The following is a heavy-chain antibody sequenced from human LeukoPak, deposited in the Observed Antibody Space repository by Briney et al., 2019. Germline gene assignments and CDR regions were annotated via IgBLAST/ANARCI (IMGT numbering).Heavy chain of an antibody. Sequence: IPSETLSLTCTVPGGSISSYYWSWIRQPPGKGLEWIGYIYYSGSTNYNPSLKSRVTISVDTSKNQFSLKLSSVTAADTAVYYCARFRTREYYFDYWGQGTLVTVSS. J-gene: IGHJ4*02. CDR1: GGSISSYY. D-gene: IGHD3-10*01. CDR2: IYYSGST. CDR3: ARFRTREYYFDY. V-gene: IGHV4-59*01.